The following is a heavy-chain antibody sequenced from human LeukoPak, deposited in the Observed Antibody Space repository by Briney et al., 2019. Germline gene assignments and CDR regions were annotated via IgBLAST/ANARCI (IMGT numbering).Heavy chain of an antibody. CDR2: ISGSGGST. J-gene: IGHJ4*02. Sequence: GGSLRLSCAASGSTFSSYAMSWVRQAPGKGLEWVSAISGSGGSTYYADSVKGRFTISRDNSKNTLYLQMNSLRADDTAVYYCAKEVAAYSIGDYWGQGALVTVSS. V-gene: IGHV3-23*01. CDR1: GSTFSSYA. CDR3: AKEVAAYSIGDY. D-gene: IGHD6-13*01.